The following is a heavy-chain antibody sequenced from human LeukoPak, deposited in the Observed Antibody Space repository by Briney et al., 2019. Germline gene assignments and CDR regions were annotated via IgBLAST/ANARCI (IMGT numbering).Heavy chain of an antibody. CDR2: IGASGADT. V-gene: IGHV3-23*01. D-gene: IGHD3-22*01. Sequence: GGSLRLSCAASGFTFTNYAMTWVRQAPGRGLEWVSVIGASGADTYYSDSVRGRFTVSRDNSQNTLFLHMSSLRAEDTAVYFCARRPRDTSGYYLGAFHDWGQGATVTVSS. J-gene: IGHJ3*01. CDR3: ARRPRDTSGYYLGAFHD. CDR1: GFTFTNYA.